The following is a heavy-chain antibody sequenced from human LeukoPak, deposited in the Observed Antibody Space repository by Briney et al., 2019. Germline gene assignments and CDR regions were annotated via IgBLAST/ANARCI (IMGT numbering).Heavy chain of an antibody. CDR1: GFTFDDYA. CDR2: ISSSSSYI. J-gene: IGHJ4*02. Sequence: GGSLRLSCAASGFTFDDYAMHWVRQAPGKGLEWVSSISSSSSYIYYADSVKGRFTISRDNAKNSLYLQMNSLRAEDTAVYYCARDGVGFGELLNFDYWGQGTLVTVSS. CDR3: ARDGVGFGELLNFDY. V-gene: IGHV3-21*01. D-gene: IGHD3-10*01.